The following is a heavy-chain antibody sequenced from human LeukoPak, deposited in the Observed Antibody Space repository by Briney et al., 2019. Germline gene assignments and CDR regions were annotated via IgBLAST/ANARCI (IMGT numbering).Heavy chain of an antibody. CDR3: ARDPTISGSYSDY. V-gene: IGHV3-53*01. Sequence: PGGSLRPSCAASGFTVSSNYMTWVRQAPGKGLEWVSVIYSGGTTDYADSVKGRFTVSRDNAKNSLYLQMNSLRDEDTAVYYCARDPTISGSYSDYWGQGTLVTVSS. J-gene: IGHJ4*02. CDR2: IYSGGTT. D-gene: IGHD1-26*01. CDR1: GFTVSSNY.